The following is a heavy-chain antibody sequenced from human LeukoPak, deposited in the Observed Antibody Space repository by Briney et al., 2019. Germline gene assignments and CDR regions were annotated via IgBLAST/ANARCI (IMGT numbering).Heavy chain of an antibody. Sequence: PGGSLRLSCAASGFTFSNYGMHWVRQAPGKGLEGVSFTRYDGTKKYYADSVMVRFTISRDNSKNTLYLQMNSLRAEDTAVYYCAKDFGYSCDYWGQGTLVTVSS. J-gene: IGHJ4*02. V-gene: IGHV3-30*02. CDR1: GFTFSNYG. CDR2: TRYDGTKK. D-gene: IGHD5-12*01. CDR3: AKDFGYSCDY.